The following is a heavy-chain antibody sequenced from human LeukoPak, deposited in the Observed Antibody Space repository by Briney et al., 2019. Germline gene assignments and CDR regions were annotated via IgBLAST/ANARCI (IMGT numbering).Heavy chain of an antibody. Sequence: GGSLRLSCAASGFTVSSNYMSWVRQAPGKGLEWVSIIYSGGSTYYADSVKGRFTISRHNPENTLYLQMSSLRAEDMAVYYCARVGYSNYFDFWGQGTLVTVSS. D-gene: IGHD4-11*01. V-gene: IGHV3-53*04. CDR2: IYSGGST. J-gene: IGHJ4*02. CDR1: GFTVSSNY. CDR3: ARVGYSNYFDF.